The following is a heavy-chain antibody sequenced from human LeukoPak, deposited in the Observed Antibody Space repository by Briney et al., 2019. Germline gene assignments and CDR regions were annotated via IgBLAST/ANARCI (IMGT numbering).Heavy chain of an antibody. J-gene: IGHJ4*02. CDR3: ARTDIVVVPAAIDY. V-gene: IGHV4-34*01. CDR2: INHSGST. Sequence: SETPSLTCAVYGGSFSGYYWSWIRQPPGKGLEWIGEINHSGSTNYNPSLKSRVTISVDTSKNQFSLKLSSVTAADTAVYYCARTDIVVVPAAIDYWGQGTLVTVSS. CDR1: GGSFSGYY. D-gene: IGHD2-2*01.